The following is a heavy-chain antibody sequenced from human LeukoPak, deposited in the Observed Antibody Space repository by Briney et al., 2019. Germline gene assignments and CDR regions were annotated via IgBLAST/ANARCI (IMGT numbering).Heavy chain of an antibody. CDR2: TSGSGVNS. D-gene: IGHD5-12*01. V-gene: IGHV3-23*01. Sequence: GGTLRLSCAACGFTLRSYDMSGVRQARGKGLEWVAATSGSGVNSYYADSVRRLFTISRDNSQNTLYLQMDSLRAEDTALYYCAKEYSGYDFDYWGQGTLVTVSS. J-gene: IGHJ4*02. CDR1: GFTLRSYD. CDR3: AKEYSGYDFDY.